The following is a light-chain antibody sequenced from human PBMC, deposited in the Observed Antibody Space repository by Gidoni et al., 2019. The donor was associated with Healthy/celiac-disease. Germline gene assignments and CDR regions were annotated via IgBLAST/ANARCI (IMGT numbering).Light chain of an antibody. CDR3: LQHNSYPRT. CDR1: QSISKD. CDR2: AAS. V-gene: IGKV1-17*01. Sequence: DIQITQSPSPLSASVGDRVTITCRASQSISKDLGWYQQKPGKAPKRLIYAASSLQSGVPSRFSGSGSGTEFTLTISSLQPEDFATYYCLQHNSYPRTFGQGTKVEIK. J-gene: IGKJ1*01.